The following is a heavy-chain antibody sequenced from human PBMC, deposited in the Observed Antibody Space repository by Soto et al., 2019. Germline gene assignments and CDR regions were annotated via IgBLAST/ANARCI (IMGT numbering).Heavy chain of an antibody. D-gene: IGHD3-10*01. Sequence: SGPTLVNPTQTLTLTCTFSGFSLRTTGMRVSWIRQPPGKALEWLARIDWDDDKFYSTSLKTRLTISKDTSENQVVLTMTNMDPVDTATYYCARTAGYYRGRHFDFWGQGTLVTVSS. CDR3: ARTAGYYRGRHFDF. CDR1: GFSLRTTGMR. CDR2: IDWDDDK. V-gene: IGHV2-70*04. J-gene: IGHJ4*02.